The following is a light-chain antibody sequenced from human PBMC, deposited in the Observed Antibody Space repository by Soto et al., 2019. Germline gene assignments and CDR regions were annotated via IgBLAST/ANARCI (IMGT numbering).Light chain of an antibody. Sequence: VLTQPPRSLSLSPGERATLYCRAIQSVMSNYLSWYQQKPGQPPRLLIYGASSRATGIPDRFSGSGSGTDFTLTISRLEPEDFAVYYCQQFGASLTWTFGQGTKVDIK. CDR1: QSVMSNY. V-gene: IGKV3-20*01. CDR2: GAS. J-gene: IGKJ1*01. CDR3: QQFGASLTWT.